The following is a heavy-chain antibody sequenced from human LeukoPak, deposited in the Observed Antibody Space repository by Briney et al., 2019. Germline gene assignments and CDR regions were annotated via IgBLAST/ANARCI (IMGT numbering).Heavy chain of an antibody. CDR3: ARDVVAAGWTGFWFDP. V-gene: IGHV1-2*02. D-gene: IGHD2-15*01. Sequence: GASVKVSCKASGYTFTGYYMHWVRQAPGQGLEWMGWINPNSGGTNYAQKFQGRVTMTRDTSISTAYMELSRLRSDDTAVYYCARDVVAAGWTGFWFDPWGQGTLVTVSS. J-gene: IGHJ5*02. CDR2: INPNSGGT. CDR1: GYTFTGYY.